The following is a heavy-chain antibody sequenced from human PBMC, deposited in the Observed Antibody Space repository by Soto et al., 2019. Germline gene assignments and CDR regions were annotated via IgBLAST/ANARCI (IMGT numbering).Heavy chain of an antibody. J-gene: IGHJ6*03. Sequence: SETLSLTCAVYGGSFSGYYWSWIRQPPGKGLEWIGEINHSGSTNYNPSLKSRVTISVDTSKNQFSLKLSSVTAADTAVYYCARRYYYYYMDVWGKGTTVTVSS. CDR2: INHSGST. CDR1: GGSFSGYY. V-gene: IGHV4-34*01. CDR3: ARRYYYYYMDV.